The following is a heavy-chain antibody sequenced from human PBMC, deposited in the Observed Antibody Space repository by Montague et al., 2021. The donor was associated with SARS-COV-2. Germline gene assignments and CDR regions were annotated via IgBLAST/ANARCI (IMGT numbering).Heavy chain of an antibody. D-gene: IGHD2-2*01. CDR2: ISSSSSYI. Sequence: SLRLSCAASGFTFSSYSMNWVRQAPGKGLEWVSSISSSSSYIYYADSVKGRFTISRDNAKNSLYLQMNSLRAEDTAVYYCASYQNYYYYYGMDDWGQGTTVTVSS. V-gene: IGHV3-21*01. J-gene: IGHJ6*02. CDR1: GFTFSSYS. CDR3: ASYQNYYYYYGMDD.